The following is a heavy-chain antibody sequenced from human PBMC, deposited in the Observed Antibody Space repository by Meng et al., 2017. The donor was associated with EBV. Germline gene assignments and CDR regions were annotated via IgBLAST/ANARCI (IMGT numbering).Heavy chain of an antibody. CDR1: RYTFASYA. D-gene: IGHD3-3*01. Sequence: QVQLGQMGGGMKKQRDSMKVCCKHARYTFASYAMHLVRQGPGQRLELMGWINAGNGNTKYSQKFQGRVTITRDTSASTAYMELSSLRSEDTAVYYCARSRATIFGVVIPTYYFGYWGQGTLVTVSS. V-gene: IGHV1-3*01. J-gene: IGHJ4*02. CDR3: ARSRATIFGVVIPTYYFGY. CDR2: INAGNGNT.